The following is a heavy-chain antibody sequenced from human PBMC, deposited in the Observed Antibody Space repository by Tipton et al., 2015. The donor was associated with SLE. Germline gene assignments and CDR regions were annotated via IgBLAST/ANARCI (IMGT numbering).Heavy chain of an antibody. CDR3: ARARGWGFAFDI. Sequence: GSLRLSCAASGFTFSSYAMHWVRQAPGKGLEYVSAFSSNGGSTYYANSVKGRFTISRDNSKNTLYLQMGSLRAEDMAVYYCARARGWGFAFDIWGQGTMVTVSS. J-gene: IGHJ3*02. CDR2: FSSNGGST. CDR1: GFTFSSYA. D-gene: IGHD2-21*01. V-gene: IGHV3-64*01.